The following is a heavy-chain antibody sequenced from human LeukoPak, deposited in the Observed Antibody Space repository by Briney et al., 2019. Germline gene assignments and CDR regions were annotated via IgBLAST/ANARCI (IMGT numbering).Heavy chain of an antibody. Sequence: PSETLSLTCTVSGGSISSYYWSWIRQPPGKGLEWIGYIYYSGSTNYNPSLKSRVTISVDTSKNQFSLKLSSVTAADTAVYYCAGVRDGYNRLFDYWGQGTLVTVSS. J-gene: IGHJ4*02. V-gene: IGHV4-59*01. CDR2: IYYSGST. CDR1: GGSISSYY. CDR3: AGVRDGYNRLFDY. D-gene: IGHD5-24*01.